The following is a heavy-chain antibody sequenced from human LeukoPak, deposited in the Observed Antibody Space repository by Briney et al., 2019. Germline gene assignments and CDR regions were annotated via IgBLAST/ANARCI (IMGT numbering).Heavy chain of an antibody. Sequence: GGSLRLSCAASGFXFSSYGIHWVRQAPGKGLEWVAVIWYDGSNKYYADSVKGRFTISRDNSKNTLYLQLNSLRAEDTAVYFCARMVRNYFEYWGQGTLVTVSS. CDR2: IWYDGSNK. J-gene: IGHJ4*02. D-gene: IGHD2-8*01. CDR3: ARMVRNYFEY. CDR1: GFXFSSYG. V-gene: IGHV3-33*01.